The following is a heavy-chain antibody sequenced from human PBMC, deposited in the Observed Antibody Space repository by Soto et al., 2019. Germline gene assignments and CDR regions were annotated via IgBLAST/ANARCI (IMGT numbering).Heavy chain of an antibody. Sequence: QVQLVQSGAEVKKPGASVKVSCKASGYTFTGYYMHWVRQAPGQGLEWMGWINPNSGGTNYAQKFQGWVTMTRDTSISTAYMELSRLRSDDTAVYYCARGKARIAAAGTSDFDYWGQEPWSPSPQ. V-gene: IGHV1-2*04. J-gene: IGHJ4*01. CDR3: ARGKARIAAAGTSDFDY. CDR2: INPNSGGT. CDR1: GYTFTGYY. D-gene: IGHD6-13*01.